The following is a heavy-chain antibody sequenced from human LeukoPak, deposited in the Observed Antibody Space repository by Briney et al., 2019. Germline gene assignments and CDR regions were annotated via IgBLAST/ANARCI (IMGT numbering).Heavy chain of an antibody. J-gene: IGHJ3*02. Sequence: SETLSLTCTVSGGSISSSSYFWGWLRQPPGKGLEWIGSIYYGGSTYYNPSLKSRVTISVDTSKNQFSLRLSSVTAADTAVYYCARDLSTVVIAADDAFDIWGQGTMVTVSS. CDR1: GGSISSSSYF. CDR3: ARDLSTVVIAADDAFDI. CDR2: IYYGGST. V-gene: IGHV4-39*07. D-gene: IGHD2-15*01.